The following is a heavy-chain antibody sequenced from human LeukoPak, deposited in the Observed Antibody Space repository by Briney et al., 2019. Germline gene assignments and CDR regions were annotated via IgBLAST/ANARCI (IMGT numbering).Heavy chain of an antibody. CDR1: GFTFSSYA. J-gene: IGHJ4*02. D-gene: IGHD6-19*01. V-gene: IGHV3-23*01. CDR2: ISGSGGST. Sequence: PGGSLRLSCAASGFTFSSYAMSWVRQAPGKGLEWVSAISGSGGSTYYADSVKGRFTISRDNSKNTLYLQMNSLRAEDTAVYYCAKGRDRFMAGIAVDWGQGTLVTVSS. CDR3: AKGRDRFMAGIAVD.